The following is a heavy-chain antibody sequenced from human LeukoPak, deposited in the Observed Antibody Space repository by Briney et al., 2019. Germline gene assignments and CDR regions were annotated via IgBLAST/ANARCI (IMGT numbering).Heavy chain of an antibody. J-gene: IGHJ4*02. CDR2: IFTSGST. V-gene: IGHV4-61*02. CDR3: ARQPYYFDY. CDR1: GGSISSGTYY. Sequence: SETLSLTCTVSGGSISSGTYYWSWIRQPAGKGLEWMGRIFTSGSTNYNPTLKSRVTISVDTSKNQFSLKLSSVTAADTAVYYCARQPYYFDYWGQGTLVTVSS.